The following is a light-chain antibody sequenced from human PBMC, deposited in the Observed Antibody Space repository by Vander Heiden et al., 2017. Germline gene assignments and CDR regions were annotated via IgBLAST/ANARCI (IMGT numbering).Light chain of an antibody. Sequence: EIVLTQSPGTLSLSPGERAPLSCRASQSVSSSYLAWYQQKPGQAPRLLIYGASSRATGIPDRFSGSGSGTDFTLTISRLEPEDFAVYYCQQDGSSHTFGGGTKVEIK. V-gene: IGKV3-20*01. CDR1: QSVSSSY. CDR2: GAS. CDR3: QQDGSSHT. J-gene: IGKJ4*01.